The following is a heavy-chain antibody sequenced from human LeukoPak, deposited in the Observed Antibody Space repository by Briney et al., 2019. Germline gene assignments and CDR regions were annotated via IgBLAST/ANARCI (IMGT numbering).Heavy chain of an antibody. CDR2: ISWNSGSI. CDR1: GFTFDDYA. Sequence: GGSLRLSCAASGFTFDDYAMHWVRHAPGKGLEWVSGISWNSGSIGYADSVKGRFTISRDNAKNSLYLQMNSLRAEDMALYYCAKGLHYDFWSGYYIRGQGTLVTVSS. V-gene: IGHV3-9*03. D-gene: IGHD3-3*01. J-gene: IGHJ4*02. CDR3: AKGLHYDFWSGYYI.